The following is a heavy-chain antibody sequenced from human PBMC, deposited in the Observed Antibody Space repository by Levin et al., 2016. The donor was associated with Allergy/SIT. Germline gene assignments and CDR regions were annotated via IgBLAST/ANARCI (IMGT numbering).Heavy chain of an antibody. D-gene: IGHD2-15*01. J-gene: IGHJ6*02. CDR2: ISGSGGST. V-gene: IGHV3-23*01. CDR3: AKDPIPAAMVAATVYGMDV. Sequence: WIRQPPGKGLEWVSAISGSGGSTYYADSVKGRFTISRDNSKNTLYLQMNSLRAEDTAVYYCAKDPIPAAMVAATVYGMDVWGQGTTVTVSS.